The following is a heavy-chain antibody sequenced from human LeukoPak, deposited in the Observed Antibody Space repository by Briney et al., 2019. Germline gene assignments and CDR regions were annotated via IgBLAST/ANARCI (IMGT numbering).Heavy chain of an antibody. CDR1: GGSISSGGYY. CDR2: IYYSGST. Sequence: PSQTLSLTCTVSGGSISSGGYYWSWIRQHPGKGLEWIGYIYYSGSTYYNPSLKSRVTISVDTSKNQFSLKLSSVTAADTAVYYCARAPETYMVATYVGGVDVWGQGTTVTVSS. D-gene: IGHD5-12*01. CDR3: ARAPETYMVATYVGGVDV. V-gene: IGHV4-31*03. J-gene: IGHJ6*02.